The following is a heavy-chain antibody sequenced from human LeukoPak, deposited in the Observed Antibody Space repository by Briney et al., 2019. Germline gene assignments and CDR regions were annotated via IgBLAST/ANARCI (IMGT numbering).Heavy chain of an antibody. J-gene: IGHJ4*02. CDR3: ARGAIYCTNGVCYNYFDY. CDR2: IYYSGST. D-gene: IGHD2-8*01. Sequence: PSETLSLTCTVSGGSISSYYWSWIRQPPGKGLEWIGYIYYSGSTNYNPSLKSRVTISVDTSKNQFSLKLSSVTAADTAVYYCARGAIYCTNGVCYNYFDYWGQGTLATVSS. CDR1: GGSISSYY. V-gene: IGHV4-59*12.